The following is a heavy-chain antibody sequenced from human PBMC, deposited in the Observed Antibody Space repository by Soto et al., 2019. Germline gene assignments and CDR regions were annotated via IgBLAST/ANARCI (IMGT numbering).Heavy chain of an antibody. D-gene: IGHD2-15*01. CDR1: GFTFSSYG. CDR2: IWYDGSKK. Sequence: QVQLVESGGGVAQPEKSLRLSCTASGFTFSSYGMHWVRQVPGKGLEWVALIWYDGSKKYYADSVKGRFTISRDNSNNTLFLQMKSLSGVDTAVSDCDRYGYCSGGSCYWLFSFDYWGQGTLVTVSS. V-gene: IGHV3-33*01. CDR3: DRYGYCSGGSCYWLFSFDY. J-gene: IGHJ4*02.